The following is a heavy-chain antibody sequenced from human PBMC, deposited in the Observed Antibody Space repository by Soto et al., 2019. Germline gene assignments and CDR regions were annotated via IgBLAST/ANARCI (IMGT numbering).Heavy chain of an antibody. J-gene: IGHJ1*01. Sequence: PGGSLRLSCTGSGFTFDDYTMAWFRQAPGKGLEWLGFIRSKAYGGTTEYAASVKGRFTISRDDSKSTAYLQMSSLKIEDTAVYYCSRDFGIAVIITQHWGQGTLVTVSS. V-gene: IGHV3-49*03. CDR1: GFTFDDYT. D-gene: IGHD3-22*01. CDR3: SRDFGIAVIITQH. CDR2: IRSKAYGGTT.